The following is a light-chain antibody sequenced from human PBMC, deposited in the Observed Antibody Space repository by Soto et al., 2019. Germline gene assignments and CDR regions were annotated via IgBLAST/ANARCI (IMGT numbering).Light chain of an antibody. CDR2: EVN. V-gene: IGLV2-8*01. Sequence: QSALTQPPSASGSPGQSVTISCTGTSSDVGGYNYVSWYQQHPGKAPKLMSYEVNKRPSGVPDRFSGSKSGNPASLTVAGLQAEDEADYYCNSYAGSFNWVFGGGTKVTVL. CDR3: NSYAGSFNWV. J-gene: IGLJ3*02. CDR1: SSDVGGYNY.